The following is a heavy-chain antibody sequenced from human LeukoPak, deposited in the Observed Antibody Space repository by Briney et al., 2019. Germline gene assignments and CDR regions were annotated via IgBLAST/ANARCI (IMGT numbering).Heavy chain of an antibody. D-gene: IGHD6-19*01. J-gene: IGHJ4*02. Sequence: ASVKVSCKASGYTFTSYYMHWVRQAPGQGLEWMGIINPSGGSTSYAQKFQGRVTMTRDTSTSTVYMELSSLRSEDTAVYYCARSQGLAVAGTRKVLRYWGQGTLVTVSS. CDR2: INPSGGST. CDR3: ARSQGLAVAGTRKVLRY. V-gene: IGHV1-46*01. CDR1: GYTFTSYY.